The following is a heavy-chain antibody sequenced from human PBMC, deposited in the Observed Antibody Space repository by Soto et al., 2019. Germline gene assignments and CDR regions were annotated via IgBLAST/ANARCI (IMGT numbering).Heavy chain of an antibody. CDR1: GYTFTSYA. D-gene: IGHD3-22*01. Sequence: RASVKVSCKASGYTFTSYAMHWVRQAPGQRLEWMGWINAGNGNTKYSQKFQGRVTITRDTSASTAYMELSSLRSEDTAVYYCARDYYDSSGYYSFDYWGQGTLVTVSS. CDR2: INAGNGNT. V-gene: IGHV1-3*01. J-gene: IGHJ4*02. CDR3: ARDYYDSSGYYSFDY.